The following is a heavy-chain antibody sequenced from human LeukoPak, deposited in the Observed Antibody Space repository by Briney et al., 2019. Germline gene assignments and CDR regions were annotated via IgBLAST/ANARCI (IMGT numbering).Heavy chain of an antibody. CDR3: ARYGMTTVTPWGFDY. Sequence: SETLSLTCTVSGGSISSYYWSWIRQPPGKGLEWIGYIYYSGSNNSNPSLKSRVAISVDTSKNQYSLKVSSVTAADTAVYYCARYGMTTVTPWGFDYWGQGTLVTVSS. V-gene: IGHV4-59*01. CDR1: GGSISSYY. CDR2: IYYSGSN. J-gene: IGHJ4*02. D-gene: IGHD4-17*01.